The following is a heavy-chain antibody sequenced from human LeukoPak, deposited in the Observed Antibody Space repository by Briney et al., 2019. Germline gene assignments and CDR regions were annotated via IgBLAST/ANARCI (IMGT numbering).Heavy chain of an antibody. CDR1: GFTFSSYA. CDR3: AKDSDSSSWPPSIDY. Sequence: GASLRLSCAASGFTFSSYAMSWVRQAPGKGLEWVSAISGSGGSTYYADSVKGRFTISRDNSKNTLYLQMNRLRGEDTAVYYCAKDSDSSSWPPSIDYWGQGTLVTVSS. V-gene: IGHV3-23*01. CDR2: ISGSGGST. J-gene: IGHJ4*02. D-gene: IGHD6-13*01.